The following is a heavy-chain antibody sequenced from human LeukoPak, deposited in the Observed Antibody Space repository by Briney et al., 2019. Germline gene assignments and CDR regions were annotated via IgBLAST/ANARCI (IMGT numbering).Heavy chain of an antibody. CDR2: LSPDGSAT. D-gene: IGHD2-8*01. V-gene: IGHV3-74*01. J-gene: IGHJ3*02. CDR1: GFTFGRHW. Sequence: GGSLRLSWAGSGFTFGRHWMHLVRQSPGKGLMWVSHLSPDGSATNYADSVKGRLTISRDNHKNTLYLQMNSLRAEDTAVYYCARNGVGSTYDIWGQGTVVSVSS. CDR3: ARNGVGSTYDI.